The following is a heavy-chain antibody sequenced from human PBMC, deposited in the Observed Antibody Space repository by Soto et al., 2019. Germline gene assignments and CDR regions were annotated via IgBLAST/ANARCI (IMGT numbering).Heavy chain of an antibody. D-gene: IGHD2-8*01. V-gene: IGHV3-23*01. CDR1: GFTFSSYA. Sequence: EVQLLESGGGLVQPGGSLRLSCAASGFTFSSYAMNWVRLAPGKGPEWVSVISGSGRYTFYADSVQGRFTISRDNSKSTLYLQMSGLRAEDSALYYWAKDFSVYASGALDLWGQGTVVTVSS. J-gene: IGHJ3*01. CDR2: ISGSGRYT. CDR3: AKDFSVYASGALDL.